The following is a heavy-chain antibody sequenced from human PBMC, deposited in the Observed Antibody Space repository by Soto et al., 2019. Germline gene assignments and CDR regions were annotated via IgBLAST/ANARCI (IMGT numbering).Heavy chain of an antibody. CDR3: AKEFEQWPIDY. Sequence: APGKGLEWVSAISGSGGSTYYADSVKGRFTISRDNSKNTLYLQMNSLRAEDTAVYYCAKEFEQWPIDYWGQGTLVTVSS. CDR2: ISGSGGST. J-gene: IGHJ4*02. V-gene: IGHV3-23*01. D-gene: IGHD6-19*01.